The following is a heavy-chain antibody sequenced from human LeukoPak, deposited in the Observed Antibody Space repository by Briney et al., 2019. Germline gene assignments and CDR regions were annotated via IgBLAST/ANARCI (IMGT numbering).Heavy chain of an antibody. D-gene: IGHD3-10*01. CDR1: GFIFKDFP. Sequence: PGGSLRLSCAVSGFIFKDFPMTWVRQAPGKGLEWLSAISAGGDLTFHADSLKGRFTISRDNYKNTLYLQMDSLRAEDTAVYYCAKSLFTSAAGSGRASDVWGQGTMVTVSS. V-gene: IGHV3-23*01. J-gene: IGHJ3*01. CDR2: ISAGGDLT. CDR3: AKSLFTSAAGSGRASDV.